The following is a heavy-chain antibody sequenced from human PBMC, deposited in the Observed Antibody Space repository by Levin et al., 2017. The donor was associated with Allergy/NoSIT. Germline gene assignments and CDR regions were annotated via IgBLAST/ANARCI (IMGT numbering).Heavy chain of an antibody. Sequence: GGSLRLSCAASGFTFTRNWMHWVRQAPGKGLEWVSRVNLDGTVTTHADSVRGRFTVSRDNAKNTVHLQMNSLRVEDTAVYHCVRDLTVAGTAPHFDSWGQGALVVVSS. CDR1: GFTFTRNW. D-gene: IGHD6-13*01. CDR3: VRDLTVAGTAPHFDS. V-gene: IGHV3-74*01. CDR2: VNLDGTVT. J-gene: IGHJ4*02.